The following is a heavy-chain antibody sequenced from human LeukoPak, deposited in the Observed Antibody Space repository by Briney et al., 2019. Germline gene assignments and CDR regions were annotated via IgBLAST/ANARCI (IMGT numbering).Heavy chain of an antibody. CDR1: GFTLSSYT. CDR2: VDSGGTT. V-gene: IGHV3-48*02. Sequence: GGSLRLSCAASGFTLSSYTMNWVRQAPGKGRDWVSSVDSGGTTYYADSVKGRFIISRDNAKDSLYLQVNSLRDEDTAVYYCSRGTAAGTRYGMDVWGQGTTVTVSS. D-gene: IGHD6-13*01. CDR3: SRGTAAGTRYGMDV. J-gene: IGHJ6*02.